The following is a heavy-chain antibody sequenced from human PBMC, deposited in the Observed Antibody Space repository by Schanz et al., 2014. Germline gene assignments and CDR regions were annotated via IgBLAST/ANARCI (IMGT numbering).Heavy chain of an antibody. D-gene: IGHD3-10*01. Sequence: QDQLVQSGGEVKKPGASVNISCKTSGYTFNTYTMNWVRQAPGQGLEWMGWINTNTGNPTYAQAFTGRFLFSLDTXXXXAYLQISSLXXXXXXXXYCARRGIRGVFSSFDYWGLGTLVTVSS. V-gene: IGHV7-4-1*02. CDR1: GYTFNTYT. J-gene: IGHJ4*02. CDR2: INTNTGNP. CDR3: ARRGIRGVFSSFDY.